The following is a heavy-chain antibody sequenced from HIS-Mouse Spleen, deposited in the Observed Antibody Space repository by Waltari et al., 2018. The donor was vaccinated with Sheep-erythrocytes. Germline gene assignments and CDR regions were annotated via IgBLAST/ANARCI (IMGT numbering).Heavy chain of an antibody. V-gene: IGHV3-30*04. Sequence: QVQLVASGGGVVQPGRSLRPSCAAFGFTFRSYAMHWVRQAPGKGLEWVAVISYDGSNKYYADSVKGRFTISRDNSKNTLYLQMNSLRAEDTAVYYCARVSAGELKYYFDYWGQGTLVTVSS. J-gene: IGHJ4*02. CDR3: ARVSAGELKYYFDY. D-gene: IGHD1-26*01. CDR1: GFTFRSYA. CDR2: ISYDGSNK.